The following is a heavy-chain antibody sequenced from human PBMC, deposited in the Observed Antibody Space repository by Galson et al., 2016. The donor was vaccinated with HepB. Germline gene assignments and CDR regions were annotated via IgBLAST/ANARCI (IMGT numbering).Heavy chain of an antibody. CDR1: GFTFNTFV. CDR2: ISSGSSYI. CDR3: ARNRLGGSLLDAKDY. V-gene: IGHV3-21*01. Sequence: SLRLSCAASGFTFNTFVMNWVRQAPGKGLEWVSSISSGSSYIYYAGSVKGRFTISRDNAKNSLYLQMNSLGAEDTAVYYCARNRLGGSLLDAKDYWGQGTLVSVSS. J-gene: IGHJ4*02. D-gene: IGHD3-16*01.